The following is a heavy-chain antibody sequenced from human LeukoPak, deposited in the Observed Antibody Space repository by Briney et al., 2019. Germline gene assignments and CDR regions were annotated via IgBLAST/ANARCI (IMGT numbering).Heavy chain of an antibody. D-gene: IGHD4-23*01. Sequence: GGSLRLSCAASGFTFSNYWMHWVRQAPGKGLVWVSRIDSDGKSTNYADSVKGRFTISRDNAKNTLYLQMNTLRAEDTAVYYCVRDLDLGGYSSFEYWGQGTLVTVSS. V-gene: IGHV3-74*01. CDR2: IDSDGKST. CDR1: GFTFSNYW. CDR3: VRDLDLGGYSSFEY. J-gene: IGHJ4*02.